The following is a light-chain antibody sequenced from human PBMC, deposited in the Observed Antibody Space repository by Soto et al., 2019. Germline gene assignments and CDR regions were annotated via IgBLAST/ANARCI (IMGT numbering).Light chain of an antibody. V-gene: IGKV3-15*01. CDR1: HSVSNN. J-gene: IGKJ4*01. CDR2: HAS. Sequence: ETVMTQSPASLSVSPGERATLSCRASHSVSNNIAWYQQKPGQAPRLLIYHASTRAPGTPARFSGSGSGTELTLSISGVQSEDFEVDYWQHYNSWPLTFGGGTKVEIK. CDR3: QHYNSWPLT.